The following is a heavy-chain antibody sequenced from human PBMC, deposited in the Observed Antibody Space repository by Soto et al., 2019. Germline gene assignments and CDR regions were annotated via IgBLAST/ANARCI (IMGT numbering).Heavy chain of an antibody. CDR3: ARGYYDSSGYSES. D-gene: IGHD3-22*01. CDR2: INHSGST. CDR1: GGSFSGYY. Sequence: QVQLQQWGAGLLKPSETLSLTCAVYGGSFSGYYWSWIRQPPGKGLEWIGEINHSGSTNYNPSLKSRVTISVDTSKNQFSLELSSVTAADTAVYYCARGYYDSSGYSESWGQGTLVTVSS. V-gene: IGHV4-34*01. J-gene: IGHJ5*02.